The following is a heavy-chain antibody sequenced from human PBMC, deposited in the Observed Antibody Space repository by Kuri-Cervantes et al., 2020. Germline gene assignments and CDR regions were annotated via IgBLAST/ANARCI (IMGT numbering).Heavy chain of an antibody. CDR3: GTSCYGEYYYYMDV. V-gene: IGHV1-69*06. D-gene: IGHD2-2*01. CDR2: IIPIFGTA. J-gene: IGHJ6*03. Sequence: SVKVSCKASGGTFSSYAISWVRLAPGQGLEWMGGIIPIFGTANYAQKFQGRVTITADKSTSTAYMELSSLRSEDTAVYYCGTSCYGEYYYYMDVWGKGTTVTVSS. CDR1: GGTFSSYA.